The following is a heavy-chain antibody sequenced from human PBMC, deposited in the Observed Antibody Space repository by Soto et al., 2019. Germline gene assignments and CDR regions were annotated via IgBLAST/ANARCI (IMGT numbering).Heavy chain of an antibody. D-gene: IGHD2-15*01. J-gene: IGHJ4*02. CDR1: GYTFTDYY. CDR3: ATGRYCSGGRCRYYFDY. Sequence: QVHLVQSGAEVKKPGASVKVSCKASGYTFTDYYIHWVRQAPGQGLEWMGWINPNSGGTNFAQRFQGRVTMSRDTSITTAYMELSSLRSDDTAVYYCATGRYCSGGRCRYYFDYWCQGSLVPVSS. V-gene: IGHV1-2*02. CDR2: INPNSGGT.